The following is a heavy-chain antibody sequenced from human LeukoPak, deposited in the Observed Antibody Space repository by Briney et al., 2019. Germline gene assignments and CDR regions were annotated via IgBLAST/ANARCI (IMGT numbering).Heavy chain of an antibody. D-gene: IGHD3-3*01. J-gene: IGHJ5*02. Sequence: TSETLSLTCTVSGGSISSYYWSWIRQPPGKGLEWIGYIYYSGSTNYNPSLKSRVTISVDTSKNQFSLKLSSVTAADTAVYYCARALYYDFWSGYQNWFDPWGQGTLVTVSS. CDR1: GGSISSYY. CDR3: ARALYYDFWSGYQNWFDP. V-gene: IGHV4-59*08. CDR2: IYYSGST.